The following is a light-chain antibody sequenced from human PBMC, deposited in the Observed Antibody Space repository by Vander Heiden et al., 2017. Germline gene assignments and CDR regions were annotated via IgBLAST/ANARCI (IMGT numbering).Light chain of an antibody. Sequence: IQMTQSPSRLPASVRDRVTITCRASQSISSYLNWYKQKPGKAPKLLIYAASTLQSGVPSRFSGSGFGTEFPLTLSSRQQEDFAPYSCQQTHNTPPVPFGGGTKVDTK. V-gene: IGKV1-39*01. J-gene: IGKJ4*01. CDR1: QSISSY. CDR2: AAS. CDR3: QQTHNTPPVP.